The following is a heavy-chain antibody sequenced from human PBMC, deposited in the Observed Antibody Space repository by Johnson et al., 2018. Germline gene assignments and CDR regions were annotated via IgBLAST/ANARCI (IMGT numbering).Heavy chain of an antibody. CDR3: GKDREGFYGMDV. D-gene: IGHD1-26*01. V-gene: IGHV3-30*18. CDR1: GFTFSSYG. CDR2: ISYDGSNK. J-gene: IGHJ6*02. Sequence: QVQLVQSGGGVVQPGRSLRLSCAASGFTFSSYGMPWVRQAPGKGLEWVAVISYDGSNKYYADSVKGRFTISRDNSKNTLYLQMNSLRAEDPAVYYCGKDREGFYGMDVWGQGTTVTVSS.